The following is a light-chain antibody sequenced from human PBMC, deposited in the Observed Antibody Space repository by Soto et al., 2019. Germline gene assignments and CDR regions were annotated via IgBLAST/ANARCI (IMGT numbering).Light chain of an antibody. CDR1: SSNIGSNF. Sequence: QSVLTQPPSASGTPGQRVTISCSGSSSNIGSNFIYWYQQLPGTAPKLLIYRNNERPSGVPDRFSGSKSGTSASLAISGLPSEDEADYHCAAWDDSLSGVVLGGGTKLTVL. CDR2: RNN. J-gene: IGLJ2*01. CDR3: AAWDDSLSGVV. V-gene: IGLV1-47*01.